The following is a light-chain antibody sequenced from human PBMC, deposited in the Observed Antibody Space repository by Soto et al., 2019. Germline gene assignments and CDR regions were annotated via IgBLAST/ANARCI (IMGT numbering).Light chain of an antibody. Sequence: DIVMTQSPDSLAVSLGERATINCKSSQSVLHSPNNKNYLAWYQQKPGQPPKLLIYWASTRESGVPDRFSGSGSGTDFTLTISSLHAEDVAVYYCQHYYNVPRMFGQGTKVEVK. J-gene: IGKJ1*01. CDR1: QSVLHSPNNKNY. V-gene: IGKV4-1*01. CDR3: QHYYNVPRM. CDR2: WAS.